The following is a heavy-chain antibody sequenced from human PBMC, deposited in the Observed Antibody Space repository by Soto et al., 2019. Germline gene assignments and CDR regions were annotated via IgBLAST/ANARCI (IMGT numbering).Heavy chain of an antibody. D-gene: IGHD2-2*01. CDR2: IIPISETT. Sequence: QVQLVQSGAEVKKPGSSVKVSCKASGGTFSSYAISWVRQAPGQGLEWMGGIIPISETTNYAQKFQGRVTNTADESKSPAYMELSSLRSEDTAVYYCARSQGSSTSLEIYYYYYYGMDVWGQGTTVTVSS. CDR1: GGTFSSYA. J-gene: IGHJ6*02. CDR3: ARSQGSSTSLEIYYYYYYGMDV. V-gene: IGHV1-69*01.